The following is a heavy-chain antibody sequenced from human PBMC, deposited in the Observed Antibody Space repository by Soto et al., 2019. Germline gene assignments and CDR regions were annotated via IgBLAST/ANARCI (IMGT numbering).Heavy chain of an antibody. Sequence: QLQLQESGPGLVKPSETLSLTCTVSGGSISSRGSMSGRSFYWGWMRQPPGKGLEWISSIPYSDGSFYNSSLKRRLTITVDTSKNQFSLSLRSVTAADTALYYCASHRTFWPFDYWGQGTVVTVSS. CDR2: IPYSDGS. V-gene: IGHV4-39*01. D-gene: IGHD2-8*01. CDR1: GGSISSRGSMSGRSFY. CDR3: ASHRTFWPFDY. J-gene: IGHJ4*02.